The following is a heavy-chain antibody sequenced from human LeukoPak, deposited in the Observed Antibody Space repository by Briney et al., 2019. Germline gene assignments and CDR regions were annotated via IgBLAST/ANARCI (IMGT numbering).Heavy chain of an antibody. CDR3: ARKYYGSGG. CDR2: ISAYNGNT. D-gene: IGHD3-10*01. J-gene: IGHJ4*02. V-gene: IGHV1-18*01. Sequence: ASVKVSCKASGYTFTSYGISWVRQAPGQGLEWMGWISAYNGNTNYAQKFQGRVTMTRNTSISTAYMELSSLRSEDTAVYYCARKYYGSGGWGQGTLVTVSS. CDR1: GYTFTSYG.